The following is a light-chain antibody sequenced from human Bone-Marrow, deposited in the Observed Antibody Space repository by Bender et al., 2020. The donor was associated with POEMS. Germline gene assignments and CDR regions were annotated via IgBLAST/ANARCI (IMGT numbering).Light chain of an antibody. CDR1: SSDVGGYTF. V-gene: IGLV2-8*01. Sequence: QSALTQPPSASGSPGQSVTISCTGTSSDVGGYTFVSWYQHHPGKAPKLMVYDVSQRPSGVPDRFAGSKSGNTASLTISGLQAEDEADYYCSSYTGRYIVVFGGGTKLTVL. CDR3: SSYTGRYIVV. J-gene: IGLJ2*01. CDR2: DVS.